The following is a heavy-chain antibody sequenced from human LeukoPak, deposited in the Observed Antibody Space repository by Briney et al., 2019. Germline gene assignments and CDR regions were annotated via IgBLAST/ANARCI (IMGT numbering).Heavy chain of an antibody. Sequence: PGRSLRLSCAASGFTFDDYAMHWVRQAPGKGLEWVSGINWSRGSIGYVDSVKGRFTISRDNAKNSLYLQMNSLRAEDTAVYYCASTGYTSGWLVWGQGTLVTVSS. CDR1: GFTFDDYA. D-gene: IGHD6-19*01. J-gene: IGHJ4*02. CDR3: ASTGYTSGWLV. V-gene: IGHV3-9*01. CDR2: INWSRGSI.